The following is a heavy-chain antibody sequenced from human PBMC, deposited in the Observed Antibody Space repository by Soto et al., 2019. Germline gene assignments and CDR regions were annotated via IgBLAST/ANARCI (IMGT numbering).Heavy chain of an antibody. CDR1: GFTFDDYA. CDR2: ISGSGGST. Sequence: GGSLRLSCAASGFTFDDYAMHWVRQAPGKGLEWVSAISGSGGSTYYADSVKGRFTISRDNSKNTLYLQMNSLRAEDTAVYYCAKDPGLGPFDYWGQGTLVTVSS. J-gene: IGHJ4*02. CDR3: AKDPGLGPFDY. V-gene: IGHV3-23*01. D-gene: IGHD6-6*01.